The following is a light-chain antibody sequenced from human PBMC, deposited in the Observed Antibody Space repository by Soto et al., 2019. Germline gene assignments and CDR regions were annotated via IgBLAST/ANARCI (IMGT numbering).Light chain of an antibody. V-gene: IGKV1-8*01. CDR3: QQYNSYSWT. Sequence: AIRMTQSPSSLSASTGDRVTITCRASQGISSYLAWYQQKPGKAPKLLIYEASSLERGVPSRFSGSGSGTEFTLTISSLQPDDFATYYCQQYNSYSWTFGQGTKVDIK. CDR1: QGISSY. J-gene: IGKJ1*01. CDR2: EAS.